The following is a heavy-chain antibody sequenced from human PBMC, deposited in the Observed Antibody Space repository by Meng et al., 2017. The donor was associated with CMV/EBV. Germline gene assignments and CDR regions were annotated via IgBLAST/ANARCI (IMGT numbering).Heavy chain of an antibody. V-gene: IGHV1-69*05. CDR3: ATDPDIVVVPAAIGYYYYYGMDV. Sequence: SVKVSCKASGGTFSSYAISWVRQAPGQGLEWMGGIIPIFGTANYAQKFQGRVTITTDESTSTTYMELSSLRSEDTAVYYCATDPDIVVVPAAIGYYYYYGMDVWGQGTTVTVSS. CDR1: GGTFSSYA. CDR2: IIPIFGTA. J-gene: IGHJ6*02. D-gene: IGHD2-2*01.